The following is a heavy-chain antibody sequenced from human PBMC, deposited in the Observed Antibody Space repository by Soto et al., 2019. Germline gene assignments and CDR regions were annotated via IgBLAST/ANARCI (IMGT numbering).Heavy chain of an antibody. CDR2: MNPYNGDT. D-gene: IGHD5-18*01. J-gene: IGHJ4*02. V-gene: IGHV1-8*01. CDR1: GYTFTTYD. CDR3: ARGLGWIREY. Sequence: QVQLVQSGAEVKKPGASVKVSCKATGYTFTTYDINWVRQATGQGLEWMGWMNPYNGDTDYAQKFQGRVTMTTDTSTSTAYMELSSLTSDDTAVYYCARGLGWIREYWGQGTLVTVSS.